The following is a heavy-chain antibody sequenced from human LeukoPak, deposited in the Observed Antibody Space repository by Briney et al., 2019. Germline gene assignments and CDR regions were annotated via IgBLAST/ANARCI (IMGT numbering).Heavy chain of an antibody. J-gene: IGHJ4*02. V-gene: IGHV1-2*02. CDR3: ARYLPEVQLGRTGYFDY. CDR2: INPNSGGT. Sequence: GASVKVSCKASGYTFTGYYMHWVRQAPGQGLEWMGWINPNSGGTNYAQKFQGRVTMTRDTSISTAYMELSRLRSDDTAVYYCARYLPEVQLGRTGYFDYWGQGTLVTVSS. CDR1: GYTFTGYY. D-gene: IGHD7-27*01.